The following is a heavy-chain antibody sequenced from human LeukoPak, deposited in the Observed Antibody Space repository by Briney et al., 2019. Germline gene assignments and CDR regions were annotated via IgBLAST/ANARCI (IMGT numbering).Heavy chain of an antibody. V-gene: IGHV3-53*01. D-gene: IGHD6-19*01. CDR2: IYSGGNT. CDR1: GLAVSDNF. Sequence: PGGSLRLSCAASGLAVSDNFMSWVRQAPGKGLEWVSVIYSGGNTYYAASVEGRFTISRDNSKNTVYLQMNSLRAEDTAVYYCVREDRYSSGWYSGYWGQGTLVTVSS. J-gene: IGHJ4*02. CDR3: VREDRYSSGWYSGY.